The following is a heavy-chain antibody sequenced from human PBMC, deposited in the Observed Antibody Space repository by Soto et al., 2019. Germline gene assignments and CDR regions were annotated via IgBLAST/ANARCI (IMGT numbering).Heavy chain of an antibody. J-gene: IGHJ6*03. V-gene: IGHV3-30*03. D-gene: IGHD6-6*01. CDR3: ARIAAPHYYYYYMDV. CDR2: ISYDGSNK. Sequence: GGALRLSCGGSGFTFSSYGMHWVRQAPGKGLEWVAVISYDGSNKYYADSVKGRFTISRDNSKNTLYLQMNSLRAEDTAVYYCARIAAPHYYYYYMDVWGKGTTVTVSS. CDR1: GFTFSSYG.